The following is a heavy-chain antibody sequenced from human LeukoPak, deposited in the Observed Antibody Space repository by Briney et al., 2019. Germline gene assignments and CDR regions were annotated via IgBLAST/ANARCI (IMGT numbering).Heavy chain of an antibody. D-gene: IGHD4-11*01. CDR3: ARSQFLTTNSGAWGFQP. CDR2: INPSNGET. V-gene: IGHV1-2*02. Sequence: ASVKVSCRASGYTLSDNYLHWVRQAPGQRLEWMAWINPSNGETKFAPRFQGRVTMTRDTSISTAYMELSRLRPDDTAIHSCARSQFLTTNSGAWGFQPWGQGTLVTVSS. J-gene: IGHJ1*01. CDR1: GYTLSDNY.